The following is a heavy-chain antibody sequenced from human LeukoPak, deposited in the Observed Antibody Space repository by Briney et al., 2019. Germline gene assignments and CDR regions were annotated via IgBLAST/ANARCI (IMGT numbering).Heavy chain of an antibody. Sequence: PGRSLRLSCAAAGLTFDDYAMHWVRPAPGKGLEWVSGISWNSGTIGYADSVKGRFTISRDNAKNSLYLQMNSLRAEDTALYYCAKDSHGIVGATLGPLFDIWGQGTMVTVSS. J-gene: IGHJ3*02. V-gene: IGHV3-9*01. D-gene: IGHD1-26*01. CDR3: AKDSHGIVGATLGPLFDI. CDR1: GLTFDDYA. CDR2: ISWNSGTI.